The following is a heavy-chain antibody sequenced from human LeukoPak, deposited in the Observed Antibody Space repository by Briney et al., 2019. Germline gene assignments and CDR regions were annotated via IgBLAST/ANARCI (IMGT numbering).Heavy chain of an antibody. CDR1: GFAFRNYG. CDR3: AKGDGGSETYFYMDV. J-gene: IGHJ6*03. V-gene: IGHV3-30*18. CDR2: ISYDETRK. D-gene: IGHD5-12*01. Sequence: GGSLRLSCIASGFAFRNYGMHWVRQAPGKGLEWVAVISYDETRKYYVDSVKGRFTISRDNSKNTIYLQMNSLRPEDTAVYYCAKGDGGSETYFYMDVWGKGTAVTVSS.